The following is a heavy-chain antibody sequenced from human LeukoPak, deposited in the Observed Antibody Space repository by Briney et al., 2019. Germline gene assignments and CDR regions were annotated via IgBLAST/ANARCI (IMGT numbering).Heavy chain of an antibody. J-gene: IGHJ4*02. CDR2: ISGSGGST. V-gene: IGHV3-23*01. D-gene: IGHD3-3*01. CDR1: GFTFSSYA. CDR3: ANDFWSGESGY. Sequence: GGSLRLSCAASGFTFSSYAMSWVRQAPGKGLEWVSAISGSGGSTYYADSVKGRFTIPRDNSKNTLYLQMNSLRAEDTAVYYCANDFWSGESGYWGQGTLVTVSS.